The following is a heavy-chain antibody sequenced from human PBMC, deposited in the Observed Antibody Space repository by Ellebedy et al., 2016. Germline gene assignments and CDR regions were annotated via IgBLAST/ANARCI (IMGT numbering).Heavy chain of an antibody. CDR1: GGTFSSYA. D-gene: IGHD3-3*01. J-gene: IGHJ3*02. CDR3: ARGLEWLPEYDAFDI. Sequence: SVKVSCXASGGTFSSYAISWVRQAPGQGLEWMGGIIPIFGTANYAQKFQGRVTITADESTSTAYMELSSLRSEDTAVYYCARGLEWLPEYDAFDIWGQGTMVTVSS. CDR2: IIPIFGTA. V-gene: IGHV1-69*13.